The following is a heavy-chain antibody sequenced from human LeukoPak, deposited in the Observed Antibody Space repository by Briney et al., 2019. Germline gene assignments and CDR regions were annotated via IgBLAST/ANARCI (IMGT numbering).Heavy chain of an antibody. Sequence: SETLSLTCTVSGASISSSSYFWGWIRQSPGKGLEYIGSVYYSGRTYYNPSLKSRVTMSVDTSKNQFSLKLNSVTAADTAVYYCARKPIVNSAWYYFDYWGQGTLVTVSS. CDR1: GASISSSSYF. V-gene: IGHV4-39*07. CDR2: VYYSGRT. J-gene: IGHJ4*02. CDR3: ARKPIVNSAWYYFDY. D-gene: IGHD3-22*01.